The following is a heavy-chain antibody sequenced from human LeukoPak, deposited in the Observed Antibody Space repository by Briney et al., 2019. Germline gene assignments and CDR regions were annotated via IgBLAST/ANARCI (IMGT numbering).Heavy chain of an antibody. Sequence: GGSLRLSCAASGFTFSSYEMNWVRQAPGKGLEWVSYISSSGSTIYYADSVKGRFTISRDNAKNSLYLQMNSLRAEYTAVYYCARTFWGSWSTFDYWGQGTLATVS. J-gene: IGHJ4*02. CDR1: GFTFSSYE. CDR2: ISSSGSTI. D-gene: IGHD6-13*01. CDR3: ARTFWGSWSTFDY. V-gene: IGHV3-48*03.